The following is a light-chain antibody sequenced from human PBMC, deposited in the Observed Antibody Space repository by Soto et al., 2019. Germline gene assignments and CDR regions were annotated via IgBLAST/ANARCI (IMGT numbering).Light chain of an antibody. CDR3: QLYNRNTWS. Sequence: DIQMTQSPSTLSASVGGRVTITCRASQSVGTWVAWYQQKPGKAPKLLIYGASNLESGVPSRFSGSGSGTEFTLTITTLQPDYFATYFCQLYNRNTWSFGPGTKVDI. CDR2: GAS. V-gene: IGKV1-5*01. J-gene: IGKJ1*01. CDR1: QSVGTW.